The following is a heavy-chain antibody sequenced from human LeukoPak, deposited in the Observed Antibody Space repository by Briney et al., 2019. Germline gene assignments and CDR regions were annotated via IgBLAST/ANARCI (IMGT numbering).Heavy chain of an antibody. J-gene: IGHJ4*02. V-gene: IGHV3-30-3*01. CDR3: ASSKSSSAYN. D-gene: IGHD6-6*01. CDR2: ISYDGSNK. Sequence: PGGSLRLSCAASGFTFSSYAMHWVRQAPGRGLGWVAVISYDGSNKYYADSVKGRFTISRDNSKNTLYLQMNSLRAEDTAVYYCASSKSSSAYNWGQGTLVTVSS. CDR1: GFTFSSYA.